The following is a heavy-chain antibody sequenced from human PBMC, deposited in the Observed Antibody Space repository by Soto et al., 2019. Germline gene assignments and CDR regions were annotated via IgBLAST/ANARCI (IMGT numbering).Heavy chain of an antibody. CDR3: ARVRLGAPTRYFDY. CDR2: IYYSGST. CDR1: GGSISSNY. J-gene: IGHJ4*02. Sequence: PSETLSLTCTVSGGSISSNYWSWIRQPPGKGLEWIGNIYYSGSTNYNPSLKSRVTISVDTSKNQFSLKLSSVTAADTAVYYCARVRLGAPTRYFDYWGQGALVTVSS. V-gene: IGHV4-59*01. D-gene: IGHD1-26*01.